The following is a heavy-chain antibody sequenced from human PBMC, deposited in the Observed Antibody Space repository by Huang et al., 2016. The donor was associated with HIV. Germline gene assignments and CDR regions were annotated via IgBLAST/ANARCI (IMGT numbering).Heavy chain of an antibody. Sequence: EVHLVQSGAEVKEPGESLKISCQASGSNFDSYWIGWVRQMPGKGLEGRGVIYPGDSETGYDPSFQGQVTISADQSINTAYLQWSSLKASDTAIYFCARQGLWLPPTDPFDYWGQGTPVTVSA. D-gene: IGHD3-10*01. CDR3: ARQGLWLPPTDPFDY. CDR1: GSNFDSYW. J-gene: IGHJ4*02. CDR2: IYPGDSET. V-gene: IGHV5-51*01.